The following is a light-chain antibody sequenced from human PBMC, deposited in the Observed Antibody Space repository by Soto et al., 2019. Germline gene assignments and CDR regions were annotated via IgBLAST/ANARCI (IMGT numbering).Light chain of an antibody. CDR3: HQLDSYPFS. J-gene: IGKJ4*01. V-gene: IGKV1-9*01. Sequence: IQLTQSPSSLSASVGDRVTITCRASQGIRNYLAWYQQKPGKAPKLLIYGASTLQSGVPSRFSGSGSVTDFTLTINSLQPEDFATYYCHQLDSYPFSFGGGTKVDIK. CDR2: GAS. CDR1: QGIRNY.